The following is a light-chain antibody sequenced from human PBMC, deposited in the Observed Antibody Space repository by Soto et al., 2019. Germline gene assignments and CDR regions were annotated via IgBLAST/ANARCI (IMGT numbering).Light chain of an antibody. CDR1: QSVSSTY. CDR2: GAS. V-gene: IGKV3-20*01. J-gene: IGKJ5*01. Sequence: EIVLSQSPGTLSLSKGERATLSCRASQSVSSTYLAWYQRRPGQAPRLLLYGASIRPPGIPDRFSGSGSGTDFTLTISRLEPEDFAVYYCQQFARSPPGITFGHGTRLEIK. CDR3: QQFARSPPGIT.